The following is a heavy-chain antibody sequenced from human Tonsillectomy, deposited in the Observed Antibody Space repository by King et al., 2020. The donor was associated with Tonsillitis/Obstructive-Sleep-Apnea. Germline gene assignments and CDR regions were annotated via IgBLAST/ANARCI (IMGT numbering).Heavy chain of an antibody. Sequence: QLVQSGAEVKKPGESLKISCKGSGYSFTNYWIGWVRQMPGKGLEWMGIIYPGDSEIKYSPSFQGQVTISADKSIGTAYLQWSSLKASDTAMYYCATLYGSSGYYFGAEYFQHWGQGTLVTVSS. V-gene: IGHV5-51*01. D-gene: IGHD3-22*01. CDR2: IYPGDSEI. CDR1: GYSFTNYW. CDR3: ATLYGSSGYYFGAEYFQH. J-gene: IGHJ1*01.